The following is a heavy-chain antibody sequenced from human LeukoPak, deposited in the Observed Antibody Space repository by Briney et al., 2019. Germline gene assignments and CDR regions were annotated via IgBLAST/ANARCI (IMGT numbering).Heavy chain of an antibody. J-gene: IGHJ4*02. CDR1: GGTFSSYA. CDR2: IIPMLGIA. V-gene: IGHV1-69*04. CDR3: ASSVHTGVNFDY. D-gene: IGHD1-14*01. Sequence: SVTVSCKASGGTFSSYAISWVRQAPGQGREGMGRIIPMLGIANYAQKFQGRVTITADKSTSTAYMELSSLRSEDTAVYYCASSVHTGVNFDYWGQGTLVTVSS.